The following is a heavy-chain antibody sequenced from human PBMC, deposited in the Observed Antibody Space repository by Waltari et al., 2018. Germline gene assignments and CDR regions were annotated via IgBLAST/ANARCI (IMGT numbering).Heavy chain of an antibody. CDR1: GFNFSSFG. V-gene: IGHV3-33*06. D-gene: IGHD3-3*01. CDR2: IWYDGSNK. CDR3: AKDQNGYYDVWSGYLLLDY. J-gene: IGHJ4*02. Sequence: QVQLVESGGDIVQPGRSLRLSCAASGFNFSSFGRHWVRQAQGKGLEWVAVIWYDGSNKYYADSVKGRFTISRDNSKNTLYLQMNSLRAEDTAVYYCAKDQNGYYDVWSGYLLLDYWGQGTLVTVSS.